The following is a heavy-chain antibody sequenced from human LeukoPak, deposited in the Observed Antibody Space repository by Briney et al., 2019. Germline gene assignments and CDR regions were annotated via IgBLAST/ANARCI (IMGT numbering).Heavy chain of an antibody. J-gene: IGHJ4*02. CDR1: GFTFSGHA. D-gene: IGHD2/OR15-2a*01. CDR3: ASDRNSNNWFYY. V-gene: IGHV3-33*01. CDR2: IGNDGRDQ. Sequence: GGSLRLSCAASGFTFSGHAMHWVRQTPGVGLEWVAIIGNDGRDQHYSESVKGRFTISRDNSKNTLYLQMNTLRAEDTAVYFCASDRNSNNWFYYWGQGTLVTVSS.